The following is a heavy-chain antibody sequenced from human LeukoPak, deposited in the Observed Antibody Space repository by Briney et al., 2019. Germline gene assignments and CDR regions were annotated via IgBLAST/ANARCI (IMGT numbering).Heavy chain of an antibody. CDR1: GGPFSGYY. Sequence: PSETLSLTCAVYGGPFSGYYWSWIRQPPGKGLEWIGEINHSGSTNYNPSLKSRVTISVDTSKNQFSLKLSSVTAADTAVYYCAREGYSSGWYLGEPGWFDPWGQGTLVTVSS. V-gene: IGHV4-34*01. D-gene: IGHD6-19*01. CDR3: AREGYSSGWYLGEPGWFDP. J-gene: IGHJ5*02. CDR2: INHSGST.